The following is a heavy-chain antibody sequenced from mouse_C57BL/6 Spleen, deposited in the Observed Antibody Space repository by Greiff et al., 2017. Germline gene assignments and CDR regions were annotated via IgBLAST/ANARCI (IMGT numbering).Heavy chain of an antibody. CDR3: ALYDGYYVDD. CDR2: INPNNGGT. D-gene: IGHD2-3*01. V-gene: IGHV1-18*01. J-gene: IGHJ2*01. Sequence: VQLKESGPELVKPGASVKIPCKASGYTFTDYNMDWVKQSHGKSLEWIGDINPNNGGTIYNQKFKGKATLTVDKSSSTAYMELRSLTSEDTAVYYCALYDGYYVDDWGQGTTLTVSS. CDR1: GYTFTDYN.